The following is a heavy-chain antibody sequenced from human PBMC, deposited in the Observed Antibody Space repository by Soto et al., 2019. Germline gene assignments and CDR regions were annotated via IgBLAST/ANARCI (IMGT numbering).Heavy chain of an antibody. J-gene: IGHJ5*02. V-gene: IGHV2-26*01. CDR1: GLSITDSEMG. Sequence: QVTLKESGPVLVKPTETLTLRCTVSGLSITDSEMGVSWIRQPPGQPLEWLAHIDSSGEKSYRTFLKSRLAISKDNSKSQIVLTMTNMDPADTATYYCARRHLAVAVSPWFDPWGQGTLVTVSS. CDR3: ARRHLAVAVSPWFDP. D-gene: IGHD6-19*01. CDR2: IDSSGEK.